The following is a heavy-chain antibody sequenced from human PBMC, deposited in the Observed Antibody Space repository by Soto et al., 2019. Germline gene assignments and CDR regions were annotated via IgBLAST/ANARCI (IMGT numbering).Heavy chain of an antibody. D-gene: IGHD3-10*01. CDR2: IWYDGSNK. V-gene: IGHV3-33*01. J-gene: IGHJ6*03. CDR3: ASDMGGWQYYMDV. CDR1: GFTFSSYG. Sequence: GGSLRLSCAASGFTFSSYGMHWVRQAPGKGLEWVAVIWYDGSNKYYADSVKGRFTISRDNSKNTLYLQMNSLRAEDTAVYYCASDMGGWQYYMDVWGKGTTVTVSS.